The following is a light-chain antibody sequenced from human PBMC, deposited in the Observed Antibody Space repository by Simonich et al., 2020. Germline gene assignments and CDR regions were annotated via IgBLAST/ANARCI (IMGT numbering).Light chain of an antibody. V-gene: IGKV4-1*01. CDR3: QQYYSTPWT. J-gene: IGKJ1*01. Sequence: DIVMTQSPDSLAVSLGERATINCKSRQSVLYSSNNKNYLAWYQQKPGQPPQMLSYWASTRESGVPDRFSGSGSGTDFTLTISSLQAEDVAVYYCQQYYSTPWTFGQGTKVEIK. CDR1: QSVLYSSNNKNY. CDR2: WAS.